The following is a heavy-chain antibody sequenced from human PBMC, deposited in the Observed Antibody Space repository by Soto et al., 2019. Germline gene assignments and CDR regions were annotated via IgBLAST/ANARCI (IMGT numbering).Heavy chain of an antibody. J-gene: IGHJ4*02. Sequence: ASVKVSCKASGNTFTSYDINWVRQATGHGLEWMGWINPNSGNIGYAQKFQGRVTMTRDTAIRTAYMEVSRLRADDTAVYYCARGRASGSYYLLDYWGQGTLVTVS. CDR1: GNTFTSYD. V-gene: IGHV1-8*01. CDR3: ARGRASGSYYLLDY. CDR2: INPNSGNI. D-gene: IGHD3-10*01.